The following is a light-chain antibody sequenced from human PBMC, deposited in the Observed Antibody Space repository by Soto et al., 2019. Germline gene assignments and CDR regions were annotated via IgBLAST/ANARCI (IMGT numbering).Light chain of an antibody. CDR2: EVT. J-gene: IGLJ2*01. V-gene: IGLV2-14*01. CDR1: RDDIGAYDY. Sequence: QSALAQRSSVSGSPGQSITMSSAGTRDDIGAYDYVSWYQQHPVNAPKLLVYEVTNRPSGVSDRFSGSKSGNTASLTISGLQAEDEADYYCNSYTNSSAVVFGGGTKATVL. CDR3: NSYTNSSAVV.